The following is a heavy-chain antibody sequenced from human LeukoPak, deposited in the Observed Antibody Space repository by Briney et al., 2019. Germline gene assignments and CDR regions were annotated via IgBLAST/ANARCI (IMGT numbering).Heavy chain of an antibody. CDR1: GGSISSYY. Sequence: PSETLSLTCTVSGGSISSYYWSWIRQPPGKGLEWIGYVYHSGSTNYNPSLKSRVTISVDTSKNQFSLKLSSVTAADTAVYYCARNPLGNCSSTSCLRYWYFDLWGRGTLVTVSS. CDR2: VYHSGST. D-gene: IGHD2-2*01. CDR3: ARNPLGNCSSTSCLRYWYFDL. J-gene: IGHJ2*01. V-gene: IGHV4-59*01.